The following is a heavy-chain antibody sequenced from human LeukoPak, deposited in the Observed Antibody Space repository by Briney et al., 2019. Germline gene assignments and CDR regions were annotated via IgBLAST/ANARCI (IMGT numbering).Heavy chain of an antibody. V-gene: IGHV3-74*01. CDR3: ARGDPTVTTTGSGGLDI. J-gene: IGHJ3*02. CDR2: IKSDGSST. CDR1: GFTFRSYW. Sequence: GGSLRLSCAASGFTFRSYWMHWVRLPPGKGLVWVSRIKSDGSSTSYADFVKGRFTISRDNAKNTLHLQMNSLRAEDTAVYYCARGDPTVTTTGSGGLDIWGQGTMVTVSS. D-gene: IGHD4-17*01.